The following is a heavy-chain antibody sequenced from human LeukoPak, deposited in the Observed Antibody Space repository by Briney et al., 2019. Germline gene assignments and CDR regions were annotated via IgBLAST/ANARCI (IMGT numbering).Heavy chain of an antibody. V-gene: IGHV3-21*01. Sequence: GGSLRLSCAASGFTFSSYSMNWVRQAPGKGLEWVSSISSSSSYIYYADSVKGRFTISRDNAKNSLYLQMNSLRAEDTAVYYCTTMVDYYGSGSLSWFDPWGQGTLVTVSS. D-gene: IGHD3-10*01. CDR3: TTMVDYYGSGSLSWFDP. CDR2: ISSSSSYI. CDR1: GFTFSSYS. J-gene: IGHJ5*02.